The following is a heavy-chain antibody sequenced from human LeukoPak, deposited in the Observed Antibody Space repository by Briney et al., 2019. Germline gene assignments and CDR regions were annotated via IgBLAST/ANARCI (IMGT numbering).Heavy chain of an antibody. CDR1: GGSISSYY. Sequence: SETLSLTCTVSGGSISSYYWSWIRQPPGKGLEWIGYIYHSGSTSYNPSLKSRVTISVDTSKSQFSLKLSSVIAADTAVYCCARRTYSSGFDYIDYWGQGTLVTVSS. V-gene: IGHV4-59*08. CDR2: IYHSGST. CDR3: ARRTYSSGFDYIDY. J-gene: IGHJ4*02. D-gene: IGHD6-19*01.